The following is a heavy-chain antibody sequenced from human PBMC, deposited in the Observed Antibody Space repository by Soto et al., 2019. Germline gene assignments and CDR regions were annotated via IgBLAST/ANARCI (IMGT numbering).Heavy chain of an antibody. Sequence: GGSLRLSCAASGFTVSTNHMNWVRQAPGKGLEWDSYISSSSSYIYYADSVKGRFTISRDNAKNSLYLQMNSLRAEDTAVYYCARDTHSGSSRIDYWGQGTLVTVSS. CDR3: ARDTHSGSSRIDY. D-gene: IGHD6-6*01. CDR1: GFTVSTNH. V-gene: IGHV3-21*01. CDR2: ISSSSSYI. J-gene: IGHJ4*02.